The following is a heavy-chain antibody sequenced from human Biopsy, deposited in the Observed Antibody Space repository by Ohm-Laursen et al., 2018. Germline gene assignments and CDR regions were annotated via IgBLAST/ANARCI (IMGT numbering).Heavy chain of an antibody. J-gene: IGHJ5*02. CDR3: ARHPTGFWFDP. CDR2: VFHSGIT. V-gene: IGHV4-39*01. Sequence: GTLSLTCTVSGGSVSSNVHYWAWIRQPPGQGLECIGTVFHSGITFYNPSLKSPVPISIDTSNNQFSLNLSSVTAADTAVYYCARHPTGFWFDPWGQGTLVTVSS. CDR1: GGSVSSNVHY.